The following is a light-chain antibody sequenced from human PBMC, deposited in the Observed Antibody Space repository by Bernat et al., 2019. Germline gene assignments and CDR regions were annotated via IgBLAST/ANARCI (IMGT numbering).Light chain of an antibody. V-gene: IGKV1-33*01. CDR3: QRYGDLPFT. CDR2: GAF. J-gene: IGKJ3*01. CDR1: QDIGNY. Sequence: DIQMTQSPSSLSASVGDRVTITCQASQDIGNYLSWYQQKPGKAPKLLIYGAFNLETGVPSRFSGSGSGTHFTLTISSLQPEDIASYFCQRYGDLPFTFGPGTKVDLQ.